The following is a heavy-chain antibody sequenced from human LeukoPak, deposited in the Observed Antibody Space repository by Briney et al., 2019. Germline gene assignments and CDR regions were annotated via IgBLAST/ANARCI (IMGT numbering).Heavy chain of an antibody. CDR2: VHYSGST. Sequence: SETLSLTCTVSGGSISSNSYYWGWIRQPPGKGLEWIGSVHYSGSTYYNPSLKSRVTISVDTSKNQFSLKLSSVTAADTAVYYCARGGGSGSYQPRWGQGTLVTVSS. CDR3: ARGGGSGSYQPR. CDR1: GGSISSNSYY. J-gene: IGHJ4*02. D-gene: IGHD3-10*01. V-gene: IGHV4-39*07.